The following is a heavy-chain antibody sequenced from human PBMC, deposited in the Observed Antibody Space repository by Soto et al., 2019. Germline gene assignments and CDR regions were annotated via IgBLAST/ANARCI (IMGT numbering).Heavy chain of an antibody. CDR3: ARTWLAGGTPADAFDI. CDR1: ASSISSAYF. J-gene: IGHJ3*02. D-gene: IGHD2-15*01. Sequence: SETLSLTCAVSASSISSAYFWGWIRQPPGKGLEWIATIFHTGGTYYNPSLRSRVTISVDTSNNQFSLRLNSVTAADTALYFCARTWLAGGTPADAFDIWGQGTMVTVSS. V-gene: IGHV4-38-2*01. CDR2: IFHTGGT.